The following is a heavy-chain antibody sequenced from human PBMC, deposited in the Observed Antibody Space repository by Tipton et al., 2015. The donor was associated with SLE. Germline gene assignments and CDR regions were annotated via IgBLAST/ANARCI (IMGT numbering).Heavy chain of an antibody. CDR3: ARGGCSGGSGGSCYPYYYGMDV. D-gene: IGHD2-15*01. J-gene: IGHJ6*02. V-gene: IGHV4-39*07. Sequence: TLSLTCTVAGGSISSSNYYWGWIRQPPGKGLEWIGNIYYNGITYYNPSLKSRVSISLDTSKDQFSLKLTSVTAADAAVYYCARGGCSGGSGGSCYPYYYGMDVWGQGTTVTVSS. CDR1: GGSISSSNYY. CDR2: IYYNGIT.